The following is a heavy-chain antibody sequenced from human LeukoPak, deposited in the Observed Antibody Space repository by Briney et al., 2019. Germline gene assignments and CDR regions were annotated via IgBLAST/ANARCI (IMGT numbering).Heavy chain of an antibody. CDR1: GGSFSGYY. V-gene: IGHV4-59*01. J-gene: IGHJ4*02. CDR2: IYYSGST. Sequence: SETLSLTCAVYGGSFSGYYWSWIRQPPGKGLEWIGYIYYSGSTNYNPSLKSRVTISVDTSKNQFSLKVSSVTAADTAVYYCARGMIAVASPFDYWGQGTLVTVSS. CDR3: ARGMIAVASPFDY. D-gene: IGHD6-19*01.